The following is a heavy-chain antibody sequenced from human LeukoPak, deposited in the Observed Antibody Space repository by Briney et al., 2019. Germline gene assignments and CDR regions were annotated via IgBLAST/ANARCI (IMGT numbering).Heavy chain of an antibody. CDR1: GFTVSSNY. CDR3: AKGRLTVDY. Sequence: GGSLRLSCAASGFTVSSNYMSWVRQAPGKGLEWVSAISGSSGSTYYADSVKGRFTISRDNSKNTLYLQMNSLRAEDTAVYYCAKGRLTVDYWGQGTLVTVSS. CDR2: ISGSSGST. D-gene: IGHD7-27*01. J-gene: IGHJ4*02. V-gene: IGHV3-23*01.